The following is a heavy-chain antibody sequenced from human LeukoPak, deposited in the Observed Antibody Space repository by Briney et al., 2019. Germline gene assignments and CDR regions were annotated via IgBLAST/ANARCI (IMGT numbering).Heavy chain of an antibody. V-gene: IGHV4-61*02. Sequence: PSETLSLTSTFPGGSISSGSYYWSWIRQPAGEGLEWIGRIYTSGSTNYNPSLKSRVTISVDKSKDQFSLKLCSVSAADAAVYFCARDSSSFYEARVVYLDVWGKGTPVTVSS. D-gene: IGHD6-13*01. CDR3: ARDSSSFYEARVVYLDV. CDR1: GGSISSGSYY. CDR2: IYTSGST. J-gene: IGHJ6*03.